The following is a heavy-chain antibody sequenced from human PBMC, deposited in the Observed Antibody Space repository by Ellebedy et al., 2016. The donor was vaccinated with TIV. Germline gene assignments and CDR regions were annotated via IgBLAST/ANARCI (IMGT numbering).Heavy chain of an antibody. J-gene: IGHJ4*02. D-gene: IGHD3-10*01. V-gene: IGHV3-64D*06. CDR3: VKRGPYYFGSESYSDY. Sequence: PGGSLRLSCSASGLTFSNYYMHWVRQAPGKGLEYVSAVSSNGAGTYYADSVKGRFTISRDNSKHTLYRRMSSLIAEDTAVYYCVKRGPYYFGSESYSDYWGQGTLVTVAS. CDR2: VSSNGAGT. CDR1: GLTFSNYY.